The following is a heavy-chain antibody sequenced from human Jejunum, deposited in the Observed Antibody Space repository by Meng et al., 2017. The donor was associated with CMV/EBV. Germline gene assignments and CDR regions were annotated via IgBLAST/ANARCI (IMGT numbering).Heavy chain of an antibody. Sequence: VASGFSFSTYTMIWVRQAPGKGLEWVSSITSGGRYIFYTDSVKGRFTLSRDNAKKSLYLQMNSLRAADTAVYYCATDYRRGAGPNWGQGTLVTVSS. V-gene: IGHV3-21*01. D-gene: IGHD6-13*01. J-gene: IGHJ4*02. CDR3: ATDYRRGAGPN. CDR1: GFSFSTYT. CDR2: ITSGGRYI.